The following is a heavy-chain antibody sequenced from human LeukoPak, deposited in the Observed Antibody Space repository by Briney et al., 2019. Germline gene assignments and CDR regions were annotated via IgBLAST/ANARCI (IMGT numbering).Heavy chain of an antibody. J-gene: IGHJ4*02. CDR1: GFTFSNYW. Sequence: GGSLRLSCEGDGFTFSNYWMTWVRQAPGKGLEWVACIKQDGSEKFYVDSAKGRFTISRGNAKKSLYLQMNSLRAEDTAVYYCARDEYGDYARVFDYWGQGTLVTVSS. CDR3: ARDEYGDYARVFDY. V-gene: IGHV3-7*01. CDR2: IKQDGSEK. D-gene: IGHD4-17*01.